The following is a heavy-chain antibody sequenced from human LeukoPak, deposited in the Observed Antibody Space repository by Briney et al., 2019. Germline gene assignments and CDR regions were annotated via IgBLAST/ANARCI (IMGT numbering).Heavy chain of an antibody. D-gene: IGHD4-23*01. CDR2: IKEDGSEI. J-gene: IGHJ4*02. CDR3: ARDRGYSTFDY. V-gene: IGHV3-7*01. Sequence: GGSLRPSCAASAFTFSNYWMSWVRQAPGKGLEWVANIKEDGSEINYVDSVKGRFTISRDNAKNSLYLQMNSLRVDDTAVYYCARDRGYSTFDYWGQGTLVTVSS. CDR1: AFTFSNYW.